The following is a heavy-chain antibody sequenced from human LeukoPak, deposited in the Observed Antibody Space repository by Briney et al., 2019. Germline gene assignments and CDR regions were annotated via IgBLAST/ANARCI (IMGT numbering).Heavy chain of an antibody. CDR1: GFTFSSYS. J-gene: IGHJ4*02. CDR2: ITSSSNYI. D-gene: IGHD3-10*01. CDR3: ARDAGMVRGVILYYFDY. V-gene: IGHV3-21*01. Sequence: GGSLRLSCAGSGFTFSSYSMNWVRQAPGKGLEWVSSITSSSNYIYYADSVKGRFTISRDNAKNSLFLQMNSLRAEDTALYYCARDAGMVRGVILYYFDYWGQGTLVTVSA.